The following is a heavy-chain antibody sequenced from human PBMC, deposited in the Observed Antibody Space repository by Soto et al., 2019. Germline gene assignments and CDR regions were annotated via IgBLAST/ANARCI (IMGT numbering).Heavy chain of an antibody. D-gene: IGHD2-15*01. Sequence: QVQLVQSGAEMKKPGSLVKVSCKASGGTFSNVAIAWVRQAPGQGLEWMGGIFPVFGTATYAQKFRGRVIIVADESTNTTYMGLNSLTSEDTALYYCARAPQWSPTWYSYGLDVWGQGTSVIVSS. CDR3: ARAPQWSPTWYSYGLDV. V-gene: IGHV1-69*12. CDR2: IFPVFGTA. J-gene: IGHJ6*02. CDR1: GGTFSNVA.